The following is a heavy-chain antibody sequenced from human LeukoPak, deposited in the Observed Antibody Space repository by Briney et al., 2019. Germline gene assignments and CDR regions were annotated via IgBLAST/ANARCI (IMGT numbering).Heavy chain of an antibody. Sequence: ASVTVSFTASGYTFTVYYMHWVRQAPGQGLEWMGWINPNSGGTNYAQKFQGRVTMTRDTSISTAYMELSRLRSDDTAVYYCARIRGAAAGRGIRYYYYMDVWGKGTTVTISS. J-gene: IGHJ6*03. V-gene: IGHV1-2*02. D-gene: IGHD6-13*01. CDR2: INPNSGGT. CDR1: GYTFTVYY. CDR3: ARIRGAAAGRGIRYYYYMDV.